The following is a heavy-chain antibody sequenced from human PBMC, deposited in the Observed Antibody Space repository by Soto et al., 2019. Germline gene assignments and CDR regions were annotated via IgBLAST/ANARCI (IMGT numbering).Heavy chain of an antibody. J-gene: IGHJ6*02. CDR2: ISGYNGDA. V-gene: IGHV1-18*01. D-gene: IGHD2-8*01. CDR1: GYTFTRYG. Sequence: QGHLVQSGAEVKKPGASVKVSCKASGYTFTRYGISWVRQAPGQGLEWMGWISGYNGDANYAQKCQGRVTMTIDTSTTTVYMELRSLTSDDTAVYYCAKNGQPPYYYYGMEVWGQGTTVTVSS. CDR3: AKNGQPPYYYYGMEV.